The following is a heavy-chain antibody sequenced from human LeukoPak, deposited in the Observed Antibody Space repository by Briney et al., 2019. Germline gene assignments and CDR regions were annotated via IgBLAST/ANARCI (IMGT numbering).Heavy chain of an antibody. V-gene: IGHV4-34*01. CDR3: AREDGYNAPDY. CDR1: GGSFSGYY. D-gene: IGHD5-24*01. CDR2: INHSGST. Sequence: PSETLSLTCAVYGGSFSGYYWSWIRQPPGKGLEWIGEINHSGSTNYNPSHKSRVTISVDTSKNQFSLKLSSVTAADTAVYYCAREDGYNAPDYWGQGTLVTVSS. J-gene: IGHJ4*02.